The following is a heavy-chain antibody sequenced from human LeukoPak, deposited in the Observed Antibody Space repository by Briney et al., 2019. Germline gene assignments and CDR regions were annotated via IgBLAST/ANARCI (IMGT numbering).Heavy chain of an antibody. V-gene: IGHV3-30-3*01. CDR2: ISFDGSNK. D-gene: IGHD3-9*01. J-gene: IGHJ4*02. CDR1: GVTFSSHA. Sequence: GRSLRLSCAASGVTFSSHAMHWVRQAPGKGLEWVAVISFDGSNKYYGDSLKGRFTISRDNSKNTLYLQVNSLRGEDMAIYYCARDFGWLSGFDYWGQGTLVTVSS. CDR3: ARDFGWLSGFDY.